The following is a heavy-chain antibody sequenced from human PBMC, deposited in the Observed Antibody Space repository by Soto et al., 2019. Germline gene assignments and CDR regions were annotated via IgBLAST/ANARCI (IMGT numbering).Heavy chain of an antibody. CDR2: ISYDGSNK. J-gene: IGHJ6*02. CDR3: ARDKEGGTYYYYGMDV. Sequence: QVQLVESGGGVVQPGRSLRLSCAASGFTFSSYAMHWVRQAPGKGLEWVAVISYDGSNKYYADSVKGRLTISRDNSKNTLYLQMNSLRAEDTAVYYCARDKEGGTYYYYGMDVWGQGTTVTVSS. CDR1: GFTFSSYA. V-gene: IGHV3-30-3*01. D-gene: IGHD3-16*01.